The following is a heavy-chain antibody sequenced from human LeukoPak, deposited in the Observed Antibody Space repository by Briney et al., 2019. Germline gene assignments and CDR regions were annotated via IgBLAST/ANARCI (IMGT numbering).Heavy chain of an antibody. CDR1: GFLFSKYG. CDR3: ARNLSGSWSSPLDY. Sequence: PGRSLRLSCAASGFLFSKYGMHWVRQAPGKGLEWVAVISSGGGEESYGDSVQGRFSISRDDSEDTLYLQMNSLRAEDTAVYYCARNLSGSWSSPLDYWGQGTLVTVSS. D-gene: IGHD3-10*01. J-gene: IGHJ4*02. CDR2: ISSGGGEE. V-gene: IGHV3-30*04.